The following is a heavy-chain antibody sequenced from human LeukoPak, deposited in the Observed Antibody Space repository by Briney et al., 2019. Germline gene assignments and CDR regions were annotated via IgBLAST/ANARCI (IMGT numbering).Heavy chain of an antibody. CDR2: IWYDGSHE. CDR1: GFTFSSYG. Sequence: PGGSLRLSCAASGFTFSSYGMHWVRQAPGKGLEWVAVIWYDGSHEYYVDSVKGRFTISRDNSKNTLYLQMNSLRAEDTAVYYCARDYGGGHTARAPLDYWGQGTLVTVSS. V-gene: IGHV3-33*01. D-gene: IGHD5-18*01. CDR3: ARDYGGGHTARAPLDY. J-gene: IGHJ4*02.